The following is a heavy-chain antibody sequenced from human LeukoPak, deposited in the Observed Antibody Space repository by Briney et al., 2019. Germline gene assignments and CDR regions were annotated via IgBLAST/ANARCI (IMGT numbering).Heavy chain of an antibody. CDR1: GLTVSSKD. J-gene: IGHJ3*02. V-gene: IGHV3-53*01. CDR3: ATLARYAFDI. Sequence: RGSLRLSCAASGLTVSSKDMSWVRQAPGKGLEWVSVIYSGGSTHYADSVKRRFTISRDNSKNTLYLQINSLRAEDTAVYYCATLARYAFDIWGQGTMVTVSS. CDR2: IYSGGST. D-gene: IGHD5-12*01.